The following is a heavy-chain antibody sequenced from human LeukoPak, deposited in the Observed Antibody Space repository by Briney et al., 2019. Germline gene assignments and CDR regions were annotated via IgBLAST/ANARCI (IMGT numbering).Heavy chain of an antibody. CDR3: AKDTSIGRYCTNGVCSPFDY. J-gene: IGHJ4*02. CDR2: ISDTGATT. CDR1: GFTFNRNN. Sequence: PGGSLRLSCAASGFTFNRNNMNWVRQAPGKGLEWVSAISDTGATTYDADSVKGRFTISRDNSRSTLYLQMNSLRAEDTALYYCAKDTSIGRYCTNGVCSPFDYWGQGTLVTVSS. D-gene: IGHD2-8*01. V-gene: IGHV3-23*01.